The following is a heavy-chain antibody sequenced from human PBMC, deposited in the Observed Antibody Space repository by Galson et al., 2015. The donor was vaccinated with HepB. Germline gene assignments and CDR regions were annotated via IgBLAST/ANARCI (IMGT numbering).Heavy chain of an antibody. Sequence: SLRLSCAASGFTFSSYAMSWVRQAPGKGLEWVSAISGSDGSTYYADSVKGRFTISRDNSKNTLYLQMNSLRAEDTAVYYCAKRGYSGSPWDHWGQGTLVTVSS. V-gene: IGHV3-23*01. CDR1: GFTFSSYA. J-gene: IGHJ4*02. CDR3: AKRGYSGSPWDH. D-gene: IGHD1-26*01. CDR2: ISGSDGST.